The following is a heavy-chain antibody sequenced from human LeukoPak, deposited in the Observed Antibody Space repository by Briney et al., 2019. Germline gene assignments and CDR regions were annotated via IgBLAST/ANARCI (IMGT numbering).Heavy chain of an antibody. D-gene: IGHD3-22*01. J-gene: IGHJ6*02. V-gene: IGHV3-23*01. CDR1: GFMFTNYA. CDR2: LSASGGSS. CDR3: AKADPDYYDSSGTGWYYYGMDV. Sequence: GGSLRLSCAASGFMFTNYAMSWVRQAPGKGLEWVSALSASGGSSYYADSVKGRFTISRDNSKNTLYLQMNSLRAEDTAVYYCAKADPDYYDSSGTGWYYYGMDVWGQGTTVTVSS.